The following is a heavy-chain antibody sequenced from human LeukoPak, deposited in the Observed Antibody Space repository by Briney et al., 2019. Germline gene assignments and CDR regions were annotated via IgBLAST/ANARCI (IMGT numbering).Heavy chain of an antibody. CDR2: IHYSGST. Sequence: PSETLSLTCTVSGGSISSSSYYWGWIRQPPGKGLEWIGSIHYSGSTNYNPSLKSRVTISVDTSKNQFSLKLSSVTAADTAVYYCARHHRRWFGELSYYYYMDVWGKGTTVSISS. CDR1: GGSISSSSYY. CDR3: ARHHRRWFGELSYYYYMDV. V-gene: IGHV4-39*01. J-gene: IGHJ6*03. D-gene: IGHD3-10*01.